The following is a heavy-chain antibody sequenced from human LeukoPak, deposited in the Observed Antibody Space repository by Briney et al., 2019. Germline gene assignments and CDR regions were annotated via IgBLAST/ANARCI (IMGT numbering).Heavy chain of an antibody. CDR3: ARQDTVMVTPPGG. D-gene: IGHD5-18*01. Sequence: SETLSLTCTVSSGSISSSNYYWGWICQPPGKGLEWIGSIYYSGSTYYNPSLKSRVTISVDTSKNQFSLKLSSVTAADTAVYYCARQDTVMVTPPGGWGQGTLVTVSS. CDR2: IYYSGST. V-gene: IGHV4-39*01. CDR1: SGSISSSNYY. J-gene: IGHJ4*02.